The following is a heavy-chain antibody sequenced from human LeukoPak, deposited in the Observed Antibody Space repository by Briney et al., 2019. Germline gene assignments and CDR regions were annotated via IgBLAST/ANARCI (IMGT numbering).Heavy chain of an antibody. J-gene: IGHJ4*02. CDR3: ARDPSQGYCSSTSCYWGYYFDY. D-gene: IGHD2-2*01. V-gene: IGHV3-30*04. CDR1: GFTFSSYA. CDR2: ISYDGSNK. Sequence: PGGSLRLSCAASGFTFSSYAMNWVRQAPGKGLEGVAVISYDGSNKYYADSVKGRFTISRDNSKNTLYLQMNSLRAEDTAVYHCARDPSQGYCSSTSCYWGYYFDYWGQGTLVTVSS.